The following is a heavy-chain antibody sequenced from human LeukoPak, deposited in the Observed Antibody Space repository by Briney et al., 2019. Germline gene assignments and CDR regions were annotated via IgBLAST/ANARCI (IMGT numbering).Heavy chain of an antibody. CDR1: GGSISSYC. CDR3: ARGRFGILLGGNGLNI. J-gene: IGHJ3*02. D-gene: IGHD4-23*01. Sequence: SETLSLTCTVSGGSISSYCWNWIRQPPGKGLEWIGYIYDSGSTNYNPSLKSRVTLSLNTSKNQISLSLNSVTAADTAVYYCARGRFGILLGGNGLNIWGQGTMVTVSA. CDR2: IYDSGST. V-gene: IGHV4-59*01.